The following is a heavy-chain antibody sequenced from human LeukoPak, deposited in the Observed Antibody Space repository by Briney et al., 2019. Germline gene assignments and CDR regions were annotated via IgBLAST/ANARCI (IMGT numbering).Heavy chain of an antibody. V-gene: IGHV3-21*01. D-gene: IGHD3-10*01. Sequence: PGGSLRLSCAASGFTFSSYEMNWVRQAPGKGLEWVSSISSSSSYIYYADSVKGRFTISRDNAKNSLYLQMNSLRAEDTAVYYCARGARGSGSYYGVDYWGQGTLVTVSS. CDR2: ISSSSSYI. J-gene: IGHJ4*02. CDR1: GFTFSSYE. CDR3: ARGARGSGSYYGVDY.